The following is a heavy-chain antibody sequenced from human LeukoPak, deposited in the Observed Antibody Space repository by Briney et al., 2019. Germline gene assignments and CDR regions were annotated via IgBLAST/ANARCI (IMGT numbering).Heavy chain of an antibody. CDR3: ARDHLTVRGVIIWDFDY. CDR1: GTSISSYY. CDR2: MHSSGST. J-gene: IGHJ4*02. V-gene: IGHV4-59*01. Sequence: SETLSLTCSVTGTSISSYYWSWIRKPPGKGLEWIGYMHSSGSTAYNPSLKSRASISLDTSQNQFSLHMTSVTAADTAVYYCARDHLTVRGVIIWDFDYWGQGTLVTVSS. D-gene: IGHD3-10*01.